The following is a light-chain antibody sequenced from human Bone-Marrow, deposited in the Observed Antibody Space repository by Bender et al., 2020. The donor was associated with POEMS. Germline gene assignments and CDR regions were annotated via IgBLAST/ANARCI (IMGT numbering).Light chain of an antibody. CDR1: SSDVGAYNF. CDR3: CSFATTSTWV. Sequence: QSALTQPRSVSGSPGQSVAISCTGTSSDVGAYNFVSWYQQHPGKAPKFMIYDVNKRPSGVPDRFSGSKSGNTASLTISGLQAEDEADYYCCSFATTSTWVFGGGTNLTVL. V-gene: IGLV2-11*01. J-gene: IGLJ3*02. CDR2: DVN.